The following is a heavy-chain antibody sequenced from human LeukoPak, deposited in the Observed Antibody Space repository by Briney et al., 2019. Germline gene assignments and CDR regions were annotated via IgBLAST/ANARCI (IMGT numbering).Heavy chain of an antibody. D-gene: IGHD2-15*01. Sequence: GGSLRLSCAASGFTFSNYWMHWVRQAPGKGLEWVASIKEDGSDKYYVDSVKGRFTISRDNAKNSVSLQLDSLRPEDTALYYCAREGKVAALDYWGQGSLVTVSA. CDR2: IKEDGSDK. CDR3: AREGKVAALDY. J-gene: IGHJ4*02. CDR1: GFTFSNYW. V-gene: IGHV3-7*01.